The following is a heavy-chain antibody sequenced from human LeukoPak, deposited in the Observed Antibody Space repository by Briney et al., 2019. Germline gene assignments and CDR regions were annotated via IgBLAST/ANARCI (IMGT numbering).Heavy chain of an antibody. CDR1: GYTFTSYD. CDR3: ARGGMVRGVIPYYYYYGMDV. D-gene: IGHD3-10*01. Sequence: ASVKVSCKASGYTFTSYDINWVRQATGQGLEWMGWMNPNSGNTGYAQKFQGRVTMTRNTSISTAYMELSSLRSEDRAVYYCARGGMVRGVIPYYYYYGMDVWGQGTTVTVSS. J-gene: IGHJ6*02. V-gene: IGHV1-8*01. CDR2: MNPNSGNT.